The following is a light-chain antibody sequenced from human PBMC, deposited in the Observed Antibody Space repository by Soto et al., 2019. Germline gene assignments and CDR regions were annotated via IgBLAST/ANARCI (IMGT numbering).Light chain of an antibody. Sequence: DIQMTQSPSTLSASVGDRVTITCRASQSISSWLAWYQQKPGKAPKLLIYKASSLESGVPSRFSGSGSGTEFTLTISSLQPDDFATYYCKQYHSYYTLGQGTKLEIK. CDR3: KQYHSYYT. CDR2: KAS. CDR1: QSISSW. V-gene: IGKV1-5*03. J-gene: IGKJ2*01.